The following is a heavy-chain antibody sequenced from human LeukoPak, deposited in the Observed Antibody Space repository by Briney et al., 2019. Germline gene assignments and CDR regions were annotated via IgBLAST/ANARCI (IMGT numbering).Heavy chain of an antibody. D-gene: IGHD2-2*01. J-gene: IGHJ4*02. CDR2: ISGSGDST. V-gene: IGHV3-23*01. CDR1: GFTFSSYA. Sequence: GGSLKLSCAASGFTFSSYAMSWVRQAPGKGLEWVSTISGSGDSTYYADSVKGRFTISRDNSKNTLYLQMNSLSAADTAVYYCAKERCSSTICSDDYWGQGTLVTVSS. CDR3: AKERCSSTICSDDY.